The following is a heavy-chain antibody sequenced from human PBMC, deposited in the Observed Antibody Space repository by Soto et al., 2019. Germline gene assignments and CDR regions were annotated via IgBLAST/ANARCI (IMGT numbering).Heavy chain of an antibody. Sequence: WETLSLTCTVSGGSISSYYWSWIRQPPGKGLEWIGYIYYSGSTNYNPSLKSRVTISVDTSKNQFSLKLSSVTAADTAVYYCARVNGEDYFDYWGQGTLVTVSS. D-gene: IGHD3-10*01. J-gene: IGHJ4*02. CDR2: IYYSGST. V-gene: IGHV4-59*01. CDR1: GGSISSYY. CDR3: ARVNGEDYFDY.